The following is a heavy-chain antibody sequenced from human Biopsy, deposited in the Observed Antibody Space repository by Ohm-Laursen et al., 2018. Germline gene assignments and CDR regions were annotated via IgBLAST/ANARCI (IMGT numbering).Heavy chain of an antibody. Sequence: GASVKVSCKASGGTFTRYAMHWVRQAPGKGLEWMGGFAPENGKTIYAQKFQGRVTMTEDTSTDTAYMELSNLRSEDTAVYYCAGDINNWNVNYWGQGTLVIVSS. CDR3: AGDINNWNVNY. J-gene: IGHJ4*02. CDR1: GGTFTRYA. V-gene: IGHV1-24*01. D-gene: IGHD1-20*01. CDR2: FAPENGKT.